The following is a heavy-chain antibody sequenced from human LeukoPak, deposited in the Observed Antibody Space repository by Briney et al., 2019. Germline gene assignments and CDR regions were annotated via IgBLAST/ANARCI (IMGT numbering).Heavy chain of an antibody. Sequence: SETLSLTCTVSGGSISSGSYYWSWIRQPAGKVLEWIGRIYTSGSTNYNPSLKSRATISVDTSNNQSSLKLSSVTAPETAVYSCARDPGYSSGWLDYWGQGTLVTVSS. D-gene: IGHD6-19*01. V-gene: IGHV4-61*02. CDR3: ARDPGYSSGWLDY. J-gene: IGHJ4*02. CDR2: IYTSGST. CDR1: GGSISSGSYY.